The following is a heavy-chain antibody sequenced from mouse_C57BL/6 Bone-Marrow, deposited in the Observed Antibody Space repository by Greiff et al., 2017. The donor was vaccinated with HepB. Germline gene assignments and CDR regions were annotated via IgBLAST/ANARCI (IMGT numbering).Heavy chain of an antibody. J-gene: IGHJ2*01. D-gene: IGHD2-2*01. CDR3: AIMVTTGFDY. Sequence: QVQLQQSGPGLVQPSQSLSITCTVSGFSLTSYGVHWVRQSPGKGLEWLGVIWSGGSTDYNAAFISRLSISKDNSKSQVFFKMNSLQADDTAIYYCAIMVTTGFDYWGQGTTLTFSS. CDR2: IWSGGST. V-gene: IGHV2-2*01. CDR1: GFSLTSYG.